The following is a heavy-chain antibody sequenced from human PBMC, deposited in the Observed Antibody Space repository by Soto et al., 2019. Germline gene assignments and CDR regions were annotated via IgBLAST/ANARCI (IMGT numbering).Heavy chain of an antibody. J-gene: IGHJ3*02. CDR1: GGSFSGYY. CDR2: INHSGST. D-gene: IGHD6-19*01. V-gene: IGHV4-34*01. Sequence: SETLSLTCAVYGGSFSGYYWSWIRQPPGKGLEWIGEINHSGSTNYNPSLKSRVTISVDTSKNQFSLKLSSVTAADTAVYYCARGYTVAVAARAFDIWGQGTMVTVSS. CDR3: ARGYTVAVAARAFDI.